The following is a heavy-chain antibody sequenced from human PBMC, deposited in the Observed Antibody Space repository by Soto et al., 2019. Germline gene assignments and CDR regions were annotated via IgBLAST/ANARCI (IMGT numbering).Heavy chain of an antibody. CDR3: ARDNGWGQDY. CDR2: ITTGGTM. J-gene: IGHJ4*02. Sequence: EVQLVESGGGLVQPGGSLRLSCAASGFTFSSYSMNWVRQAPGKGLEWVSFITTGGTMYYADSVKGRLTISRDNAKNSLYLQMNSLRDEDTAVYYCARDNGWGQDYWGQGTLVTVSS. CDR1: GFTFSSYS. V-gene: IGHV3-48*02. D-gene: IGHD3-16*01.